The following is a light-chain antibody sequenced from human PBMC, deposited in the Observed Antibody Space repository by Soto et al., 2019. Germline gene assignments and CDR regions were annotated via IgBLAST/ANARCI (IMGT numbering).Light chain of an antibody. J-gene: IGKJ5*01. CDR2: DAS. CDR1: QSVTSY. CDR3: HHRSNWPPIT. Sequence: EIVLTQSPATLSLSPGERATLSCRASQSVTSYLAWYQQKPGQAPRLLNYDASNRATGIPARFSGSGSWTDLTLTISSREPEDFAVYYCHHRSNWPPITFGQGTRLEIK. V-gene: IGKV3-11*01.